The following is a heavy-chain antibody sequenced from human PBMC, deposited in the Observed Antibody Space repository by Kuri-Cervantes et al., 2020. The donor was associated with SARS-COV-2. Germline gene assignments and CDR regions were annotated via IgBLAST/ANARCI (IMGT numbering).Heavy chain of an antibody. V-gene: IGHV4-34*01. CDR2: INHSGST. Sequence: SETLSLTCAVYGGSFSGYYWSWIRQPPGKGLEWIGEINHSGSTNYNPSLKSRVTISVDTSKNQFSLKLSSVTAADTAVYYCARRRFFEWFLAGWFDPWGQGTLVTVSS. CDR3: ARRRFFEWFLAGWFDP. J-gene: IGHJ5*02. D-gene: IGHD3-3*01. CDR1: GGSFSGYY.